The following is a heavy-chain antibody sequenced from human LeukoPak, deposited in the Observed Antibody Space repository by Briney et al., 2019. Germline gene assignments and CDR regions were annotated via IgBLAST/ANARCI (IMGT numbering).Heavy chain of an antibody. V-gene: IGHV4-59*01. J-gene: IGHJ4*02. CDR2: ISNSGST. CDR3: AGGGTYGGGADY. D-gene: IGHD1-26*01. CDR1: GGSISSYY. Sequence: SETLSLTCTVSGGSISSYYWSWIRQPPGKGLEWIGCISNSGSTNYNPSLKSRVTISVDTSKNQVSLKLNSVTAADTAVYYCAGGGTYGGGADYWGQGTLVTVSS.